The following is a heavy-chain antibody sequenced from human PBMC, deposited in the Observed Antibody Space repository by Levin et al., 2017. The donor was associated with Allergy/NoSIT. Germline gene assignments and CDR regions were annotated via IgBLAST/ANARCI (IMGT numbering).Heavy chain of an antibody. J-gene: IGHJ1*01. Sequence: GESLKISCAASGFTFSSYWMSWVRQAPGKGLEWVAYIKPDGSEKYYVDSVKGRFTLSRDNAKNSLYLQMNSLRAEDTAVYYCARGGHCSGGNCVLHFQHWGQGTLVTVSS. CDR2: IKPDGSEK. CDR1: GFTFSSYW. CDR3: ARGGHCSGGNCVLHFQH. V-gene: IGHV3-7*01. D-gene: IGHD2-15*01.